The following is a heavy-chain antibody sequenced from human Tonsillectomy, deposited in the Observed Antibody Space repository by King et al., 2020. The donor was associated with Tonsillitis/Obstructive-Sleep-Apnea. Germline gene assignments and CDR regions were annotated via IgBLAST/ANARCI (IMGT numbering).Heavy chain of an antibody. J-gene: IGHJ3*02. Sequence: VQLVESGGGLVKPGGSLRLSCAASGFTFSNAWMSWVRQAPGKGLEWVGLIKSKTDGGTTDYAAPVKGRFTIPRDDSKNTLYLQMNSLKTEDTAVYYCTTDAEAMGPGAFDIWGQGTMVTVSS. V-gene: IGHV3-15*01. CDR1: GFTFSNAW. CDR3: TTDAEAMGPGAFDI. D-gene: IGHD3-16*01. CDR2: IKSKTDGGTT.